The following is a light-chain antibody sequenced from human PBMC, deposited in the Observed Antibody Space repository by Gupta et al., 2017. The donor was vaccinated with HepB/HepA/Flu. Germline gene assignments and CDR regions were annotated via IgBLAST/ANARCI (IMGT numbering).Light chain of an antibody. Sequence: SYVLTPPPSVSVAPEKTAMITCGGNNIGSKSVHWYQQKPGQAPVLVVYDNRDRPSEIPERFSGSNSGSTATLTISRVEAGDEADYYCQVWDSSSDHVVFGGGTKLTVL. V-gene: IGLV3-21*03. CDR3: QVWDSSSDHVV. CDR2: DNR. CDR1: NIGSKS. J-gene: IGLJ2*01.